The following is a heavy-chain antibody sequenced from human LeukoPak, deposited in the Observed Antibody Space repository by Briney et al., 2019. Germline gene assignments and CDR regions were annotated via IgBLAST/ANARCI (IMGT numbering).Heavy chain of an antibody. J-gene: IGHJ3*02. D-gene: IGHD6-13*01. CDR2: IIPIFGTA. V-gene: IGHV1-69*05. CDR1: GGTFSSYA. CDR3: ARYETQYSSSWRPRLAFDI. Sequence: SVKVSCKASGGTFSSYAISWARQAPGQGLEWMGGIIPIFGTANYAQKFQGRVTITTDESTSTAYMELSSLRSDDTAIYYCARYETQYSSSWRPRLAFDIWGPGTTVTVSS.